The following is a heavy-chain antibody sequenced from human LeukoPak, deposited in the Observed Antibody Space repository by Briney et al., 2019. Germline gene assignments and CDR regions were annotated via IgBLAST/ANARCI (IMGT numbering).Heavy chain of an antibody. CDR1: GGSFSGYY. Sequence: SETLSLTCAVYGGSFSGYYWSWIRQPPGKGLEWIEEINHSGSTNYNPSLKSRVTISVDTSRNQFSLKLSSVTAADTAVYYCARGAAAHCSSTSCYAVNWFDPWGQGALVTVSS. CDR2: INHSGST. J-gene: IGHJ5*02. V-gene: IGHV4-34*01. D-gene: IGHD2-2*01. CDR3: ARGAAAHCSSTSCYAVNWFDP.